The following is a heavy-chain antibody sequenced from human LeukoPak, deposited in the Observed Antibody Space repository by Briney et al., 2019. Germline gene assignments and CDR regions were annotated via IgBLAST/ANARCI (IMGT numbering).Heavy chain of an antibody. CDR1: GYTFTGYY. CDR2: INPNSGGT. Sequence: ASVKVSCKASGYTFTGYYMHWVRQAPGQGLEWMGWINPNSGGTNYAQKFQGWVTMTRDTSISTAYMELSRLRSDDTAVYYCATGPIPTTYYDFWSGYSPDAFDIWGQGTMVTVSS. J-gene: IGHJ3*02. V-gene: IGHV1-2*04. D-gene: IGHD3-3*01. CDR3: ATGPIPTTYYDFWSGYSPDAFDI.